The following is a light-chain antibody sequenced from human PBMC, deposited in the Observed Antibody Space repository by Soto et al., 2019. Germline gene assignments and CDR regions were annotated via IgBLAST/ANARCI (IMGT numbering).Light chain of an antibody. V-gene: IGKV3-11*01. Sequence: EIVLTQSPATLSLSPGERATLSCRASQSISSYLAWYQQEPGQAPRLLIYDASNRATGIPARFSGSGSGTDFALTISSLEPEDFAVYYCQQRSSWPPWTFGQGTKVDIK. CDR1: QSISSY. CDR3: QQRSSWPPWT. J-gene: IGKJ1*01. CDR2: DAS.